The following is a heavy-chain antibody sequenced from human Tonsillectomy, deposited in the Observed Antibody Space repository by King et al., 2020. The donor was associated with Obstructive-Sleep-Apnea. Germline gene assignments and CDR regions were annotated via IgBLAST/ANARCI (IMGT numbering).Heavy chain of an antibody. V-gene: IGHV4-59*01. Sequence: QMQLQESGPGLVKPSETLSLTCTVSRGSSSSYYWTWVRQAPGRGLEWIGYIYYDGSTSYNPSLTRRVTISVDTSKNQFSLKLPSVTAADTAVCYCARIRGEYLCGNDRTNHNHYAMGTWGQGTTVTVS. CDR2: IYYDGST. D-gene: IGHD3-16*02. CDR3: ARIRGEYLCGNDRTNHNHYAMGT. J-gene: IGHJ6*02. CDR1: RGSSSSYY.